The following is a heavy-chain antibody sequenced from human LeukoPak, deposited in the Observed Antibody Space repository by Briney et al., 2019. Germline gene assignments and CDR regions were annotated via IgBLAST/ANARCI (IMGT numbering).Heavy chain of an antibody. J-gene: IGHJ6*03. CDR3: AREVATTNYYYYMEH. D-gene: IGHD5-12*01. V-gene: IGHV3-48*03. Sequence: GGSLTLSCAASGFTFSSYEMNGVRQAPGKGLEWVSYISSSGSTIYYADSVKGRFTISRDNAKNSLYLQMNSLRAEDTAVYYCAREVATTNYYYYMEHWGKASKVTVSS. CDR2: ISSSGSTI. CDR1: GFTFSSYE.